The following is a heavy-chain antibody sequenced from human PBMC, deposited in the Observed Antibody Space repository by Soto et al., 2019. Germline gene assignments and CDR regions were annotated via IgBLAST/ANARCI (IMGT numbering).Heavy chain of an antibody. J-gene: IGHJ5*02. V-gene: IGHV3-9*01. CDR3: AKDTVEDSSGWSKGFDP. CDR2: IGWNSGSI. D-gene: IGHD6-19*01. CDR1: VFTFDDYA. Sequence: ALRLSCAASVFTFDDYAMHLVRQAPGKGLEWVSGIGWNSGSIGYADSVKGRFTISRDNDKNSLHLQMNSLRAGDTALYYCAKDTVEDSSGWSKGFDPWGQGTLVTVSS.